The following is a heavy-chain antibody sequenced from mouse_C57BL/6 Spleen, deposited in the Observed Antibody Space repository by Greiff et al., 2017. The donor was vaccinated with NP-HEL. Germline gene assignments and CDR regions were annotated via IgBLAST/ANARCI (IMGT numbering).Heavy chain of an antibody. CDR2: IHPSDSDT. V-gene: IGHV1-74*01. Sequence: QVQLQQPGAELVKPGASVKLSCKASGYTFTSYWMHWVKQRPGQGLEWIGRIHPSDSDTNYNPKFKGKATLTVDTSSSTAYMQLSSLTSEDSAVYYCASYGSSSAWFAYWGQGTLVTVSA. CDR3: ASYGSSSAWFAY. CDR1: GYTFTSYW. J-gene: IGHJ3*01. D-gene: IGHD1-1*01.